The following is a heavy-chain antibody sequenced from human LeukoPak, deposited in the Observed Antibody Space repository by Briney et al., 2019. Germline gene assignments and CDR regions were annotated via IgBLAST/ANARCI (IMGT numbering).Heavy chain of an antibody. Sequence: GASVKVSCKASGYTFSNYGISWVRQAPGLGLEWMGWTSYNGNTNYAQKFQDRVTVTIDTSTTTAYMELRSLESDDTAVYYCARHSGSGWQALGYWGQGTLVTVSS. CDR1: GYTFSNYG. D-gene: IGHD6-19*01. V-gene: IGHV1-18*04. J-gene: IGHJ4*02. CDR2: TSYNGNT. CDR3: ARHSGSGWQALGY.